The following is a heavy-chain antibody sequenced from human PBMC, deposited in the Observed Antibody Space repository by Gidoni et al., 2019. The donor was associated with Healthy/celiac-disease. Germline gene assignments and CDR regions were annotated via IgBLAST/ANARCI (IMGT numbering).Heavy chain of an antibody. J-gene: IGHJ4*02. CDR1: GFTFSTYS. CDR3: ARGGPVVVPAAYHFDY. D-gene: IGHD2-2*01. Sequence: EVQLVESGGGLVQPGGSLRRSCAASGFTFSTYSMSWVRQAPGKGLEWVSYISSSSRTIYYADSVKGRFTISRDNAKNSLYLQMNSLRDEDTAVYYCARGGPVVVPAAYHFDYWGQGTLVTVSS. V-gene: IGHV3-48*02. CDR2: ISSSSRTI.